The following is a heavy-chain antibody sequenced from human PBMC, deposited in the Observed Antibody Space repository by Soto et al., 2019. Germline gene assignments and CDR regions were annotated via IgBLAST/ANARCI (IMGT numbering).Heavy chain of an antibody. J-gene: IGHJ4*02. Sequence: PGGSLRLSCAASGFTFSTYAMSWVRQAPGKGLEWIGYIFYSGSTSYNPSLKSRVTISQDTSKNQFSLRLRSVTAADTAVYYCARLDTALDYWGQGTLVTVSS. V-gene: IGHV4-59*08. CDR1: GFTFSTYA. CDR3: ARLDTALDY. D-gene: IGHD5-18*01. CDR2: IFYSGST.